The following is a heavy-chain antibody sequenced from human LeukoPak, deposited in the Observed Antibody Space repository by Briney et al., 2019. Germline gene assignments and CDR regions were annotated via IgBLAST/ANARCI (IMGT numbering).Heavy chain of an antibody. CDR2: IYYSGST. Sequence: SQTLSLTCTVSGGSISSGGYYWSWIRQHPGKGLEWIGYIYYSGSTYYNPSLKSRVTISVDTSKNQFSLKLSSVTAADTAVYYCARGTSFGESLEFDPWGQGTLVTVSS. D-gene: IGHD3-10*01. CDR3: ARGTSFGESLEFDP. J-gene: IGHJ5*02. V-gene: IGHV4-31*03. CDR1: GGSISSGGYY.